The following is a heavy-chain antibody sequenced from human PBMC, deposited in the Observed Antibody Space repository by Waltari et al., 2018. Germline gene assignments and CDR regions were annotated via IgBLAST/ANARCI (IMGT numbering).Heavy chain of an antibody. Sequence: QLQLHQSVPGLVKLSQPLSLTCAISGDSVSSNSAAWNWTRQSPSRGLEWLGRKSYRSKWNNDYEVSVKGRITIKPDTAKNQFCLQLNSVSPEDTAVYDCARDLGSRYSSSYWFDPWGQGTLVTVSS. CDR3: ARDLGSRYSSSYWFDP. D-gene: IGHD6-6*01. J-gene: IGHJ5*02. V-gene: IGHV6-1*01. CDR1: GDSVSSNSAA. CDR2: KSYRSKWNN.